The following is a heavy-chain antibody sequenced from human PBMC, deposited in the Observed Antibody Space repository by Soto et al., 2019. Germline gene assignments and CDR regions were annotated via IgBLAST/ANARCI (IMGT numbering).Heavy chain of an antibody. CDR1: GYTFTNYY. CDR2: INPSGGST. J-gene: IGHJ6*02. D-gene: IGHD6-25*01. V-gene: IGHV1-46*01. CDR3: ARGDGRGSSGFYYYYGMDV. Sequence: QVQLMQSGAEVKKPGASVKVSCKASGYTFTNYYMHWVRQAPRQGLEWMGIINPSGGSTSYAQKSQGRVTMTSDTSTSTVYMELSSLRSEDTAVYYCARGDGRGSSGFYYYYGMDVWGHGTTVTVSS.